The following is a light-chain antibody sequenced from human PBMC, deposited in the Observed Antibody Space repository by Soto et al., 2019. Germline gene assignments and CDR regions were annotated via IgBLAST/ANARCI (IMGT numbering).Light chain of an antibody. V-gene: IGLV2-8*01. CDR2: EVN. Sequence: QSALTQPPSASGSPGQSVTISCTGASGGVGGYNYVSCFQQHPGKAPKLMIYEVNKRPSGVPDRFSGSKSGKTASLTVSGLQTEDEADYYCASHAGSNNVIFGGGTKVTVL. CDR1: SGGVGGYNY. J-gene: IGLJ2*01. CDR3: ASHAGSNNVI.